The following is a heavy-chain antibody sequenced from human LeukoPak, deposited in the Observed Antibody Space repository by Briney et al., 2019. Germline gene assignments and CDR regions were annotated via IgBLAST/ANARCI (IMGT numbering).Heavy chain of an antibody. CDR2: MYYGGSP. CDR1: GGSISSFY. D-gene: IGHD1-26*01. CDR3: VTGRYSYGWYDH. J-gene: IGHJ5*02. Sequence: PSETLSLTCTVSGGSISSFYWSWIRQPPGKGLEWIGYMYYGGSPNYNPSLKSRVITSLDTSKKQFSLKLNSVTTADTAVYYCVTGRYSYGWYDHWGQGTLVTVSS. V-gene: IGHV4-59*13.